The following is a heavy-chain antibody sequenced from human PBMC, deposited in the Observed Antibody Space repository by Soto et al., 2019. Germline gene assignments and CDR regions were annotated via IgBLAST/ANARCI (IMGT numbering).Heavy chain of an antibody. CDR1: GGSISSYY. D-gene: IGHD4-17*01. V-gene: IGHV4-59*08. CDR3: ARRYGYYFDY. CDR2: IYYSGST. Sequence: QVQLQESGPGLVKPSETLSLTCTVSGGSISSYYWSWIRQPPGKGLEWIGYIYYSGSTNYNPSLKCRVPISVDPSRNQLSLKLSSVTAADTAVYYCARRYGYYFDYWGQGTLVTVSS. J-gene: IGHJ4*02.